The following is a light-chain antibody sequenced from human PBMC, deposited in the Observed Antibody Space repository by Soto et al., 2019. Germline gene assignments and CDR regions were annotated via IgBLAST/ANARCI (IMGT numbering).Light chain of an antibody. V-gene: IGLV2-14*01. CDR1: SGDVGGYGY. CDR3: LSYGGSNNYV. Sequence: QSVLTQPASVSGSPGQSITISCTGSSGDVGGYGYVSWYQQHPGKAPKLIIYEVTKRPSGVSNRFSGSKSGNTASLTISGLQSDDEDDYYCLSYGGSNNYVFGTGTKVT. J-gene: IGLJ1*01. CDR2: EVT.